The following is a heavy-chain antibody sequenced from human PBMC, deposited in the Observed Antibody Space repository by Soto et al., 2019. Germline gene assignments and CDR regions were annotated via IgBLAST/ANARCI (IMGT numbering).Heavy chain of an antibody. D-gene: IGHD6-6*01. CDR3: ARYSSSSSRRPPEYFDY. J-gene: IGHJ4*01. CDR2: IYHSGST. V-gene: IGHV4-30-2*01. CDR1: GGSISSGGYS. Sequence: TLSLTCAVSGGSISSGGYSWSWIRQPPGKGLEWIGYIYHSGSTYYNPSLKSRVTISVDRSKNQFSLKLSSVTAADTAVYYCARYSSSSSRRPPEYFDYCGHGTLVTVAS.